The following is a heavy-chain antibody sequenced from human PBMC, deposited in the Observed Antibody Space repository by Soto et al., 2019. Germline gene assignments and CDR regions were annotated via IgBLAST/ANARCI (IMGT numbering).Heavy chain of an antibody. CDR3: ARWQMVRGVIKGPYDY. CDR2: INHSGST. J-gene: IGHJ4*02. Sequence: PSETLSLTCAVYGVSFSGYYWSWIRQPPGKGLEWIGEINHSGSTNYNPSLKSRVTISVDTSKNQFSLKLSSVTAADTAVYYCARWQMVRGVIKGPYDYWGQGTLVTVSS. CDR1: GVSFSGYY. V-gene: IGHV4-34*01. D-gene: IGHD3-10*01.